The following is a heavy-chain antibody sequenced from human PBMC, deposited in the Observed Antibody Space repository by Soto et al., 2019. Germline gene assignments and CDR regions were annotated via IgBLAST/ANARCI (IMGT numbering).Heavy chain of an antibody. D-gene: IGHD3-10*01. V-gene: IGHV4-31*09. CDR1: GGSISSGGYY. Sequence: PSETLSLTCTVSGGSISSGGYYWSWIRQHPGKGLEWIGYIYYSGSTYYNPSLKSRVTISVDKSKNQFSLKLSSVTAADTAVYYCAIRMVRGVIRFDYWGQGTLVTVSS. CDR2: IYYSGST. J-gene: IGHJ4*02. CDR3: AIRMVRGVIRFDY.